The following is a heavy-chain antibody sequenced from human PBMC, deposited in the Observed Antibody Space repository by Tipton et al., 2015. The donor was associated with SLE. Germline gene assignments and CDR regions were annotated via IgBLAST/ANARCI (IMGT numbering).Heavy chain of an antibody. CDR2: INHSGSI. CDR1: GGSFSGYY. D-gene: IGHD5-24*01. Sequence: TLSLTCAVYGGSFSGYYWSWIRQPPGKGLEWIGEINHSGSINYNPSLKSRVTISVDTSKNQFSLKLSSVTAADTAVYYCARKRNGMGIWGQGTMVTVSS. CDR3: ARKRNGMGI. V-gene: IGHV4-34*01. J-gene: IGHJ3*02.